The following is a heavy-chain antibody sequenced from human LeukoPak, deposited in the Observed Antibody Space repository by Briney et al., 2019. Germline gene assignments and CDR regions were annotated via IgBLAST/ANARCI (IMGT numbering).Heavy chain of an antibody. V-gene: IGHV3-21*01. CDR2: ISSGSSDI. CDR1: GFTFSSYT. Sequence: GGSLRLSCAASGFTFSSYTMNWVRQAPGKGLEWVSLISSGSSDIYYADSVKGRFTISRDNAKNSLYLQMNSLRADDTAVYYCARDSSIDYWGQGTLVTVSS. J-gene: IGHJ4*02. CDR3: ARDSSIDY.